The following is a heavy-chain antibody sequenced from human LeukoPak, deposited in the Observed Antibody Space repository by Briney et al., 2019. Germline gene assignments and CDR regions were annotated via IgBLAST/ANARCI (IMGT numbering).Heavy chain of an antibody. CDR2: ISSSGGNI. Sequence: GGSLRLSCAASGFTLSTYNINWVRQAPGKGLEWVSYISSSGGNIYYADSVKGRFTVSRDKAKNSLYLQMNSLRAEDTAVYYCAMGVYSSSWYIWGQGTLVTVSS. V-gene: IGHV3-21*05. D-gene: IGHD6-13*01. J-gene: IGHJ4*02. CDR1: GFTLSTYN. CDR3: AMGVYSSSWYI.